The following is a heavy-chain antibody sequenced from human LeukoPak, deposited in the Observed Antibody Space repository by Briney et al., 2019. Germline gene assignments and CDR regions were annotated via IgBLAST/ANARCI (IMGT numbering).Heavy chain of an antibody. CDR1: GGSISSYY. D-gene: IGHD5-18*01. V-gene: IGHV4-59*01. Sequence: SETLSLTCTVSGGSISSYYWSWIRQPPGKGLEWIGYIYYSGSTNYNPSLKSRVTISVDTSKNQFSLKLSSVTAADTAVYYCARYTSMNAFHARGFDIWGQGTLVTVSS. CDR3: ARYTSMNAFHARGFDI. J-gene: IGHJ3*02. CDR2: IYYSGST.